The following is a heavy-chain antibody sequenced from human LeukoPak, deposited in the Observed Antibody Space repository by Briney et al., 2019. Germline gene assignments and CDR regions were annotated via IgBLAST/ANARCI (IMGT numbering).Heavy chain of an antibody. CDR2: IYYSGST. Sequence: SETLSLTCTVSGGSISSYYWSWIRQPPGKGLEWIGYIYYSGSTNYNPSLKSRVTISVDTSKNQFSLKLSSVTAADTAVYYCASAPPWTYRFTTWGQGTLVTVSS. D-gene: IGHD1-7*01. V-gene: IGHV4-59*08. J-gene: IGHJ5*02. CDR1: GGSISSYY. CDR3: ASAPPWTYRFTT.